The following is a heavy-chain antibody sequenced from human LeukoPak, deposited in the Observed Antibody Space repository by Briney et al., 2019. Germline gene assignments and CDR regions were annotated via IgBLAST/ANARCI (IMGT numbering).Heavy chain of an antibody. J-gene: IGHJ4*02. CDR2: ISSSSSYI. V-gene: IGHV3-21*01. CDR3: ARDFSSGYLGYYFDY. D-gene: IGHD3-22*01. CDR1: GFTFDTYW. Sequence: GGSLRLSCVASGFTFDTYWMNWVRQAPGKGLEWVSSISSSSSYIYYADSVKGRFTISRDNAKNSLYLQMNSLRAEDTAVYYCARDFSSGYLGYYFDYWGQGTLVTVSS.